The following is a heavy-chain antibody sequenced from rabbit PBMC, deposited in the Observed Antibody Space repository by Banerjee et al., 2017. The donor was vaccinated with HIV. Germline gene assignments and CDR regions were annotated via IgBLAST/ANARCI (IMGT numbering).Heavy chain of an antibody. CDR1: GFDLSSVYY. CDR2: IYVGSSGSS. CDR3: ARGAYTYGYAGYGF. D-gene: IGHD6-1*01. Sequence: QSLEESGGDLVKPEGSLTLTCTASGFDLSSVYYMCWVRQAPGKGLEWIACIYVGSSGSSYFATLANGRFTISKTSSTTVTLQMASLTAADTSAFFCARGAYTYGYAGYGFWGPGTFVNFS. V-gene: IGHV1S40*01. J-gene: IGHJ6*01.